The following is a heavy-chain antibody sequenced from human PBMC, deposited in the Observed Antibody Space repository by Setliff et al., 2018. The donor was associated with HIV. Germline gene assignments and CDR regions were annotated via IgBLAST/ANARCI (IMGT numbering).Heavy chain of an antibody. CDR3: ASEAWTSYRSSSGYYYYMDV. CDR1: GYSISSDYC. J-gene: IGHJ6*03. V-gene: IGHV4-38-2*01. CDR2: MCHGGNNN. Sequence: PSETLSLTCGVSGYSISSDYCWGWIRQPPGKGLEWIGNMCHGGNNNYYNPSLKSRVTISVDTSKNQFSLRLSSVTAADTAVYYCASEAWTSYRSSSGYYYYMDVWGKGTTVTVSS. D-gene: IGHD6-6*01.